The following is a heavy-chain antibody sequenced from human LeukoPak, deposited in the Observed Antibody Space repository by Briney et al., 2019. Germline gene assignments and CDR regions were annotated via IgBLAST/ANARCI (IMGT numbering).Heavy chain of an antibody. J-gene: IGHJ4*02. CDR2: ISAYNGNT. D-gene: IGHD3-9*01. CDR3: ARSGGYYDILTGYYYFDY. Sequence: ASVKVSCKASGYTFTIYGISWVRQAPGQGLEWMGWISAYNGNTNYAQKLHGRVTMTTDTSTSKAYMELRSLRSDDTAVYYCARSGGYYDILTGYYYFDYWGQGTLVTVSS. CDR1: GYTFTIYG. V-gene: IGHV1-18*01.